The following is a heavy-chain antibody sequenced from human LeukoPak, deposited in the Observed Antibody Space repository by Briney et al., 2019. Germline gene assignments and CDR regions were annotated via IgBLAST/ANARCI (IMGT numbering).Heavy chain of an antibody. CDR1: GFTFSSYA. D-gene: IGHD3-22*01. CDR3: ANGGDSSGCRPYYFDY. V-gene: IGHV3-23*01. CDR2: ISGSGGST. Sequence: GGSLRLSCAASGFTFSSYAMSWVRQAPGKGLEWVSAISGSGGSTYYADSVKGRFTISRDNSKNTLYLQMNSLRAEDTAVYYCANGGDSSGCRPYYFDYWGQGTLVTVSS. J-gene: IGHJ4*02.